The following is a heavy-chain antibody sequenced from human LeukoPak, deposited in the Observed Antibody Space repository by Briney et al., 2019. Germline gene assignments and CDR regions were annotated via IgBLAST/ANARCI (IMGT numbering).Heavy chain of an antibody. Sequence: SETLSLTCTVSGGSISSGDYYWSWTRQPPGKGLEWIGYIYYSGSTYYNPSLESRVTISVDTSKNQFSLKLSSVTAADTAVYYCARELRYCSGGSCYDYYYYYYMDVWGKGTTVTVSS. CDR2: IYYSGST. CDR1: GGSISSGDYY. CDR3: ARELRYCSGGSCYDYYYYYYMDV. V-gene: IGHV4-30-4*08. D-gene: IGHD2-15*01. J-gene: IGHJ6*03.